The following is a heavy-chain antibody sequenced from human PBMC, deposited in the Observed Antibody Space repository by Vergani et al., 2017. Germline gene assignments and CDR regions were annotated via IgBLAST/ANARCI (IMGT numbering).Heavy chain of an antibody. V-gene: IGHV1-69*11. CDR3: ARETIVVVPAAMNCYYYYIDV. CDR1: GGTFSSYA. CDR2: IIPILGTA. J-gene: IGHJ6*03. D-gene: IGHD2-2*01. Sequence: QVQLVQSGAEVKKPGSSVKVSCKASGGTFSSYAISWVRQAPGQGLEWMGRIIPILGTANYAQKFQGRVTITADASTSTAYMELSSLRSEDTAVYYCARETIVVVPAAMNCYYYYIDVWGKGTTVTVSS.